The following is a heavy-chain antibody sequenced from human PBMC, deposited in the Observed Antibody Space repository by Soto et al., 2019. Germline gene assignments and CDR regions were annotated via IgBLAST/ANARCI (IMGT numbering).Heavy chain of an antibody. D-gene: IGHD2-8*01. CDR2: LNPKSGGT. J-gene: IGHJ6*02. CDR3: ARGESTHCSIGVCSCFYHHDMHV. V-gene: IGHV1-2*04. CDR1: GYSFTDYH. Sequence: ASVMVSCKASGYSFTDYHIHWVRQAPAQGLELLGRLNPKSGGTSTAQKFQGWVTMTTDTSISTASMELTRLTSDDTAIYYCARGESTHCSIGVCSCFYHHDMHVCCQGITVAGSS.